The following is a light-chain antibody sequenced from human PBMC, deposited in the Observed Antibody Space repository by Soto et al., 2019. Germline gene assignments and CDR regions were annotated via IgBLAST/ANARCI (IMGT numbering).Light chain of an antibody. CDR3: QQYGANSPWT. J-gene: IGKJ1*01. CDR2: KAS. V-gene: IGKV1-5*03. Sequence: DIQVTQSPSTLSASVGDRVTITCRASQSISNWLAWYQQKPGKAPKVLIYKASSLESGAPSRFSGSGSGTEFTLTISSLQTDDFATYYCQQYGANSPWTFGQGTKVEIK. CDR1: QSISNW.